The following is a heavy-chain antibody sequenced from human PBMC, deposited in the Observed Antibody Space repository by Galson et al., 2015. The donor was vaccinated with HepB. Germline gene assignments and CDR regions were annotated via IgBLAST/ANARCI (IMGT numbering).Heavy chain of an antibody. CDR3: ARAILSLRIAVAGPVYGMDV. Sequence: SLRLSCAASGFTVSSNYMSWVRQAPGKGLEWVSVIYSGGRTYSADSVKGRFTISRDNSKNTLYLQMNSLRAEDTAVYYCARAILSLRIAVAGPVYGMDVWGQGTTVTVSS. CDR1: GFTVSSNY. J-gene: IGHJ6*02. CDR2: IYSGGRT. V-gene: IGHV3-66*01. D-gene: IGHD6-19*01.